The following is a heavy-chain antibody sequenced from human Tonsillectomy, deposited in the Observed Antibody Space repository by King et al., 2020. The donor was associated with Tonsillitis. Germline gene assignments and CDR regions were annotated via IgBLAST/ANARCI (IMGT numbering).Heavy chain of an antibody. D-gene: IGHD1-26*01. V-gene: IGHV3-7*01. CDR2: INQDGSEK. J-gene: IGHJ1*01. Sequence: DGQLVQSGGGLVQPGGSLRLSCAASGFTFSSYWMSWVRQAPGKGLEWVANINQDGSEKYYVDSVKGRFTISRDNAKNSLYLQVNSLRAEDTAMYYCARVWSNVFQHWGQGTLVTVSS. CDR1: GFTFSSYW. CDR3: ARVWSNVFQH.